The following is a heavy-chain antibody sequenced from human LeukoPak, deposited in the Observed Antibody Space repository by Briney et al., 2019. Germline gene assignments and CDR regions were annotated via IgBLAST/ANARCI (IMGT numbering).Heavy chain of an antibody. CDR1: GFTFSSYD. CDR3: AKDRSTAHGSGWYYFDY. V-gene: IGHV3-30*02. Sequence: PGGTLRLACAAPGFTFSSYDIHWVRQAPGKRLEWVAFIRYDGSNKYYADSVKGRFTISRDNSKNTLYLQMNSLRAEDTAVYYCAKDRSTAHGSGWYYFDYWGQGTLVTVSS. CDR2: IRYDGSNK. D-gene: IGHD6-19*01. J-gene: IGHJ4*02.